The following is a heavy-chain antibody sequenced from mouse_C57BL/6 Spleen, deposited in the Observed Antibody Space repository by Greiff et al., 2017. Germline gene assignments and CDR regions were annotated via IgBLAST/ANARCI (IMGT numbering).Heavy chain of an antibody. CDR1: GYSFTGYY. D-gene: IGHD3-2*02. Sequence: VQLQQSGPELVQPGASVQISCKASGYSFTGYYMNWVKQSPEKSLEWIGEINPSTGGTTYNQKFKAKATLTVDKSSSTAYMQLKSLTSEDSAVYYCERSGAGYPLYAMHNRGHGTSGTVFS. J-gene: IGHJ4*01. CDR3: ERSGAGYPLYAMHN. V-gene: IGHV1-42*01. CDR2: INPSTGGT.